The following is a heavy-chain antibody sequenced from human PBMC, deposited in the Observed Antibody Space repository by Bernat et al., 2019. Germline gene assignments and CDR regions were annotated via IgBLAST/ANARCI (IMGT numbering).Heavy chain of an antibody. J-gene: IGHJ4*02. CDR1: GGSISSSNW. V-gene: IGHV4-4*02. Sequence: QVQLQESGPGLVKPSGTLSLTCAVSGGSISSSNWWSWVRQPPGKGLEWIGEIYHSGSTNYNPSLKSRVTISVDKSKNQFSLKLSSVTAAETAVYYCARTARRGYYDSSGYYYFDYWGQGTLVTVSS. D-gene: IGHD3-22*01. CDR2: IYHSGST. CDR3: ARTARRGYYDSSGYYYFDY.